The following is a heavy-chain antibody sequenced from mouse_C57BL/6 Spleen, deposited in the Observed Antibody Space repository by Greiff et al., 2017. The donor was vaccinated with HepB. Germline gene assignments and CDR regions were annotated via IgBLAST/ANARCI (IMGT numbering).Heavy chain of an antibody. J-gene: IGHJ3*01. CDR1: GYAFSSSW. Sequence: VQLQESGPELVKPGASVKISCKASGYAFSSSWMNWVKQRPGKGLEWIGRIYPGDGDTNYNGKFKGKATLTADKSSSAAYMQLSSLTSEDSAVYFCARFGHYSAWFAYWGQGTLVTVSA. CDR2: IYPGDGDT. D-gene: IGHD1-2*01. V-gene: IGHV1-82*01. CDR3: ARFGHYSAWFAY.